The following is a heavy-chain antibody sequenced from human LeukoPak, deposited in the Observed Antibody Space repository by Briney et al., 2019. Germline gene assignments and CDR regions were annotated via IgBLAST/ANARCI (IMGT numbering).Heavy chain of an antibody. CDR3: ARGADSSGYYYYFDY. V-gene: IGHV3-11*06. D-gene: IGHD3-22*01. CDR2: ISSSSSYT. Sequence: GGSLRLSCAASGFTFSDYYMSWIRQAPGKGLEWASYISSSSSYTNYADSVKGRFTISRDNAKNSLYLQMNSLRAEDTAVYYCARGADSSGYYYYFDYWGQGALVTVSS. J-gene: IGHJ4*02. CDR1: GFTFSDYY.